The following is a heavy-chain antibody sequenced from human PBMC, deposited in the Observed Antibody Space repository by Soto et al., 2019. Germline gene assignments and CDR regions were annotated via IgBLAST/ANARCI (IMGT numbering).Heavy chain of an antibody. CDR1: GDSISSGGYY. D-gene: IGHD2-21*01. Sequence: QVQLQESGPGLVKPSQTLSLTCTVSGDSISSGGYYWSWIRQHPGKGLEGIGYIYYSGSTYYNPSLKSRVTISVDTSKNQFSLRLSSVTAADTAVYYCAASCVGCGGFNYYGMDVWGQGTTVTVSS. V-gene: IGHV4-31*03. CDR3: AASCVGCGGFNYYGMDV. J-gene: IGHJ6*02. CDR2: IYYSGST.